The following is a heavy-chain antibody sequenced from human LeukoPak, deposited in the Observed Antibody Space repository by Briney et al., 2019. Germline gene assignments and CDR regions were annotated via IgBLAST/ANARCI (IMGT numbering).Heavy chain of an antibody. D-gene: IGHD3-9*01. J-gene: IGHJ5*02. CDR1: GYTFTGYY. CDR2: INPNSGGT. Sequence: ASVKVSCKASGYTFTGYYMHWVRQAPGQGLEWMGWINPNSGGTNYAQKFQGRVTMTRDTSISTAYMELSRLRPDDTAVYYCARDRLPNYDILTGYHNWFDPWGQGTLVTVSS. CDR3: ARDRLPNYDILTGYHNWFDP. V-gene: IGHV1-2*02.